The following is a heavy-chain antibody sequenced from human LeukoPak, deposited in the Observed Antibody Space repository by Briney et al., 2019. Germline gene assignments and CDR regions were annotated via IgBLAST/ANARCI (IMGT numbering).Heavy chain of an antibody. V-gene: IGHV3-23*01. CDR1: GFTFSSYA. CDR3: AKMAVAGTRGHYFDY. J-gene: IGHJ4*02. Sequence: GGSLRLSCAASGFTFSSYAMSWVRQAPRKGLEWVSAVSSSGFITFYADSVKGRFTISRDNSKNTLYLQMNSLGAEDTAVYYCAKMAVAGTRGHYFDYWGQGTLVTVSS. CDR2: VSSSGFIT. D-gene: IGHD6-19*01.